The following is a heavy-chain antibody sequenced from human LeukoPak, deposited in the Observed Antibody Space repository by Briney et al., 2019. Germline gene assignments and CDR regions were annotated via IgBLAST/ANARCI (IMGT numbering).Heavy chain of an antibody. CDR3: AKVGDYGDYAFDY. CDR2: IKQDGSEK. V-gene: IGHV3-7*03. CDR1: GFTFSTYW. D-gene: IGHD4-17*01. J-gene: IGHJ4*02. Sequence: GGSLRLSCVDSGFTFSTYWMTWVRQAPGKGLEWVANIKQDGSEKWYVDSVKGRFTISRDNAKNSLYLQMNSLGAEDTAVYYCAKVGDYGDYAFDYWGQGTLVTVSS.